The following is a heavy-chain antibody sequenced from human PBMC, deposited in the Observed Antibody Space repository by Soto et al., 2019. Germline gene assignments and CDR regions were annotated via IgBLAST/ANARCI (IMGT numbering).Heavy chain of an antibody. V-gene: IGHV4-59*01. CDR1: GGSISSYY. J-gene: IGHJ5*02. D-gene: IGHD4-17*01. CDR2: IYYSGST. CDR3: ARDRFDYGDYGRINWFDP. Sequence: PSETLSLTCTVSGGSISSYYWSWIRRPPGKGLEWIGYIYYSGSTNYNPSLKSRVTISVDTSKNQFSLKLSSVTAADTAVYYCARDRFDYGDYGRINWFDPWGQGTLVTVSS.